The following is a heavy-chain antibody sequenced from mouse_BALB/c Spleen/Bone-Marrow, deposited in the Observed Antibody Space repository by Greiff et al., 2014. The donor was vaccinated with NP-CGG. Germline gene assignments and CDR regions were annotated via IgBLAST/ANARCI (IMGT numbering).Heavy chain of an antibody. V-gene: IGHV1-7*01. D-gene: IGHD2-5*01. CDR3: ARSNYPAWFAY. Sequence: QVQLQQSGAELAKPGASVKMSCKASGHTFTSYWMHWVKQRPGQGLEWIGYINPSTGYTEYNQKFKDKATLTADKSSSTAYMQLSSLTSEDSAVYYCARSNYPAWFAYWGQGTLVTVSA. J-gene: IGHJ3*01. CDR1: GHTFTSYW. CDR2: INPSTGYT.